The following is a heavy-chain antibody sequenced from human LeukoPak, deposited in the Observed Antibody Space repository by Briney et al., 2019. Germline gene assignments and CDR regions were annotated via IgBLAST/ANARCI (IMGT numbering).Heavy chain of an antibody. D-gene: IGHD5-12*01. CDR2: INHSGST. CDR1: GGSISSGY. V-gene: IGHV4-34*01. CDR3: ARSGDDDAFDI. Sequence: SETLSLTCTVSGGSISSGYWSWIRQPPGKGLEWIGEINHSGSTNYNPSLKSRVTISVDTSKNQFSLKLSSVTAADTAVYYCARSGDDDAFDIWGQGTMVTVSS. J-gene: IGHJ3*02.